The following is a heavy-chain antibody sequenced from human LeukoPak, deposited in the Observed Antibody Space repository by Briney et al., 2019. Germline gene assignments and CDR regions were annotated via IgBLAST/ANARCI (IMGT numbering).Heavy chain of an antibody. Sequence: ASVEVSCKASGYTFTSHDINWVRQATGQGLEWMGWMNPNSGNTGYAQKFQGRVTMTRNTSISTASMELSSLSSEDTAVYYCARSMVRGMPDYWGQGTLVTVSS. J-gene: IGHJ4*02. D-gene: IGHD3-10*01. CDR1: GYTFTSHD. CDR3: ARSMVRGMPDY. CDR2: MNPNSGNT. V-gene: IGHV1-8*01.